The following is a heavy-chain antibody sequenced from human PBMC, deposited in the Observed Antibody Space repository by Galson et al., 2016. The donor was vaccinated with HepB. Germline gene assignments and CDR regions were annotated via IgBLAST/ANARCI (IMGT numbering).Heavy chain of an antibody. Sequence: SLRLSCAASGFTFSEFYMTWIRQAPGQGLEWLSYISGSSRSYTDYADSVKGRFTISRDNDKDSLYLPMNSLSAEDTAVYYCARTRSITIFDGMDVWGQGTTVTVSS. CDR2: ISGSSRSYT. CDR3: ARTRSITIFDGMDV. D-gene: IGHD3-3*01. CDR1: GFTFSEFY. V-gene: IGHV3-11*06. J-gene: IGHJ6*02.